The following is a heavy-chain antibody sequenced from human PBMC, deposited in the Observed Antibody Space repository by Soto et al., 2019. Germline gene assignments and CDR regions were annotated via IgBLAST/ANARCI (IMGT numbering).Heavy chain of an antibody. V-gene: IGHV3-33*01. CDR3: ARDMGYGDYSVLDY. D-gene: IGHD4-17*01. CDR2: IWYDGSNK. J-gene: IGHJ4*02. Sequence: GGSLRLSCAASGFTFSSYGMHWVRQAPGKGLEWVAVIWYDGSNKYYADSVKGRFTISRDNSKNTLYLQMNSLRAEDTAVYYCARDMGYGDYSVLDYWGQGTLVTVSS. CDR1: GFTFSSYG.